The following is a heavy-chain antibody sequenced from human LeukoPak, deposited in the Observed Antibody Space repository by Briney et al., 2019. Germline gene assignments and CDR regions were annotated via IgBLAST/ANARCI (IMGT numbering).Heavy chain of an antibody. J-gene: IGHJ6*02. D-gene: IGHD3-10*01. CDR1: GGAISRQY. V-gene: IGHV4-59*11. CDR3: ARFPFYYGSGSHTRSYSYNSDV. Sequence: PAEALSLTCTVSGGAISRQYGSWIRQPPGKGLELIGYIYYSGSTNYNPSLKSRVTISVETSTSQFSLRLSSVTAADTAVYYSARFPFYYGSGSHTRSYSYNSDVWGQGTTVTVSS. CDR2: IYYSGST.